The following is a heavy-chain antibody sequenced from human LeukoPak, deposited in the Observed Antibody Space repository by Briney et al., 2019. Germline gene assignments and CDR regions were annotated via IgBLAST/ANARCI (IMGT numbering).Heavy chain of an antibody. Sequence: GGSLRLSCAASGFTFSNAWMSWVRQAPGKGLEWVGRIKSKTDGGTTDYAAPVKGRFTISRDDSKNTLYLQMNSLKTEDTAVYYCTTGNYYGSGSYYHSGFSSFDYRGQGTLVTVSS. D-gene: IGHD3-10*01. CDR3: TTGNYYGSGSYYHSGFSSFDY. CDR1: GFTFSNAW. V-gene: IGHV3-15*01. J-gene: IGHJ4*02. CDR2: IKSKTDGGTT.